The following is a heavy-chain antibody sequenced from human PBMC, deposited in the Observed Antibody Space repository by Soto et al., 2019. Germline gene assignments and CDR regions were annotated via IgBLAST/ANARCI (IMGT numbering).Heavy chain of an antibody. CDR1: GGTFSTFA. D-gene: IGHD3-10*01. Sequence: SVKVSCKASGGTFSTFAISWVRQAPGQGLEWMGGIIPIFGTANYGKKFQGRVTITADASTSTAYMELNSLRSEDTAVYYCAAQDHSRTQQPSGSGYYYYGLAVWGQGTTVTVSS. CDR3: AAQDHSRTQQPSGSGYYYYGLAV. CDR2: IIPIFGTA. J-gene: IGHJ6*02. V-gene: IGHV1-69*13.